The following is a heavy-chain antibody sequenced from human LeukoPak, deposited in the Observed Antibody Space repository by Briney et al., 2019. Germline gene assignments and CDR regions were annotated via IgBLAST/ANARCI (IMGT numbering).Heavy chain of an antibody. J-gene: IGHJ4*02. D-gene: IGHD3-3*01. CDR1: GFTFSSYS. Sequence: GGSLRLSCAASGFTFSSYSMNWVRQAPGKGLEWVSSISSSSSYIYYADSVKGRFTISRDNAKNSLYLQMNSLRAEDTAVYYCASGWEPYYDFWSGYKNWGQGTLVTVSS. CDR2: ISSSSSYI. CDR3: ASGWEPYYDFWSGYKN. V-gene: IGHV3-21*01.